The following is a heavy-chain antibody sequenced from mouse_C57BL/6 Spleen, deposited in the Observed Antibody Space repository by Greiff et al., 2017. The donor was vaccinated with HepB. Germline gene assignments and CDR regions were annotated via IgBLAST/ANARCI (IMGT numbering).Heavy chain of an antibody. D-gene: IGHD1-1*01. Sequence: QVQLQQPGAELVKPGASVKVSCKASGYNFTSYWMHWVQQRPGQGLEWIGRIHPSDSDTNYNQKFKGKATLTVDKSSSTAYMQLSSLTYEDSAVYYCAIFDYYGSSKDWYIDVWGTGTPVTVSS. CDR1: GYNFTSYW. J-gene: IGHJ1*03. CDR3: AIFDYYGSSKDWYIDV. CDR2: IHPSDSDT. V-gene: IGHV1-74*01.